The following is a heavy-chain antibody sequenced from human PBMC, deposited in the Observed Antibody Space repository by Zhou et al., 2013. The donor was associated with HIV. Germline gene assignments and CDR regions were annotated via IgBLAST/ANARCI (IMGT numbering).Heavy chain of an antibody. V-gene: IGHV1-18*01. Sequence: QVQLVQSGAEVKRPGSSVKISCKAFGGTFSSYAISWVRQAPGQGLEWMGGVSAYNGNTNYAQNLQGRVTMTTDTSTSTAYMELRSLRSDDTAVYYCAKSWAHSSSSLDPWARNPGHRLL. CDR3: AKSWAHSSSSLDP. CDR1: GGTFSSYA. D-gene: IGHD6-6*01. J-gene: IGHJ5*02. CDR2: VSAYNGNT.